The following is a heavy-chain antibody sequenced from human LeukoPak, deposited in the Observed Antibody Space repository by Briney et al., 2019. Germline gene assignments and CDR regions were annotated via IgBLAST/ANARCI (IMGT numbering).Heavy chain of an antibody. CDR1: GFTFSSYA. Sequence: PGGSLRLSCAASGFTFSSYAMSWVRQAPGKGLEWVSAISGSGGSTYYAESVKGRFTISRDNSKNTLYLQMNSLRAEDTAVYYCAKDGAYGGNSCYFDYWGQGTLVTVSS. V-gene: IGHV3-23*01. D-gene: IGHD4-23*01. CDR2: ISGSGGST. CDR3: AKDGAYGGNSCYFDY. J-gene: IGHJ4*02.